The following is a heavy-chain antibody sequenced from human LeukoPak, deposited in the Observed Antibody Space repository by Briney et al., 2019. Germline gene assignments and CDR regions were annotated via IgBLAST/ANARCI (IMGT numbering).Heavy chain of an antibody. V-gene: IGHV3-53*01. J-gene: IGHJ4*02. D-gene: IGHD1-14*01. CDR3: ARGVEPLAANTLAY. Sequence: GGSLRLSCAASGFTVIANDMTWIRQAPGKGLEWVSVLYSDGNTKYADSVQGRFTVSRDNSKNTLYLEMNSLSPDDTAVYYCARGVEPLAANTLAYWGQGTLVTVSS. CDR2: LYSDGNT. CDR1: GFTVIAND.